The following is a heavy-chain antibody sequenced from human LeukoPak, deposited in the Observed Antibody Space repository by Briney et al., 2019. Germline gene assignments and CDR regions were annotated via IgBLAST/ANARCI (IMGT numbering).Heavy chain of an antibody. J-gene: IGHJ5*02. CDR3: AKGPIAARNNWFDP. D-gene: IGHD6-6*01. CDR2: ISGSGGST. CDR1: GFTFSSYA. Sequence: PGGSLRLSCAASGFTFSSYAISWVRQAPGKGLEWVSAISGSGGSTYYADSVKGRFTISRDNSKNTLYLQMNSLRAEDTAVYYCAKGPIAARNNWFDPWGQGTLVTVSS. V-gene: IGHV3-23*01.